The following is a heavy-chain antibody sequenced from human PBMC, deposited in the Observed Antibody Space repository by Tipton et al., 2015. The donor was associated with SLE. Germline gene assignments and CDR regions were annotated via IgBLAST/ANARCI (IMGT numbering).Heavy chain of an antibody. V-gene: IGHV3-23*01. D-gene: IGHD1-26*01. Sequence: SLRLSCAASGLPFNNYAMTWVRQAPGKGLEWISCISNGGRTYYADSVKGRFTISRDISKNTLLLEMDNLRAEDTAVYYCAKIGGPDYWGQGTLVTVSS. CDR3: AKIGGPDY. CDR1: GLPFNNYA. J-gene: IGHJ4*02. CDR2: ISNGGRT.